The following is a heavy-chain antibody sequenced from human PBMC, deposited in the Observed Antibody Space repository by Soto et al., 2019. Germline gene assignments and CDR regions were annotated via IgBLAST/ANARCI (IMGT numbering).Heavy chain of an antibody. Sequence: EVQLVKSGGGLVQPGRSLRLSCAASGFTFDDYAMHWVRQAPGKGMEWVSGISWNSGSIGYADSVKGRFTISRDNAKNSLYLQMNSLRAEDTALYYCAEEGQYYYYMDVWGKGTTVTVSS. V-gene: IGHV3-9*01. CDR3: AEEGQYYYYMDV. CDR2: ISWNSGSI. CDR1: GFTFDDYA. J-gene: IGHJ6*03.